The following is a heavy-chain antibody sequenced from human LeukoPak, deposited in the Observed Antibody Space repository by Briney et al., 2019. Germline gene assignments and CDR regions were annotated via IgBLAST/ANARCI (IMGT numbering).Heavy chain of an antibody. CDR3: ARGVSSSFDY. CDR1: GFTFSSYS. D-gene: IGHD6-6*01. J-gene: IGHJ4*02. V-gene: IGHV3-48*04. Sequence: PGGSLRLSCAASGFTFSSYSMNWVRQAPGKGLEWVSYISSSSSTIYYADSVKGRFTISRDNAKNSLYPQMNSLRAEDTAVYYCARGVSSSFDYWGQGTLVTVSS. CDR2: ISSSSSTI.